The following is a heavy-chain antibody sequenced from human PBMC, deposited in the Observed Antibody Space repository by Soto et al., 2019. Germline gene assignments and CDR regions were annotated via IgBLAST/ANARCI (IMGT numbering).Heavy chain of an antibody. Sequence: PSETLSLTCAVSGDSISSGYYWGWIRQPPGKGLEWIGYIYHRGSTYYSPSLKSRVTISVDTSTNQFSLKVTSVTAADTAVYYCARGPRSNMDVRGQGTSVTVSS. J-gene: IGHJ6*02. CDR1: GDSISSGYY. D-gene: IGHD1-26*01. CDR2: IYHRGST. V-gene: IGHV4-38-2*01. CDR3: ARGPRSNMDV.